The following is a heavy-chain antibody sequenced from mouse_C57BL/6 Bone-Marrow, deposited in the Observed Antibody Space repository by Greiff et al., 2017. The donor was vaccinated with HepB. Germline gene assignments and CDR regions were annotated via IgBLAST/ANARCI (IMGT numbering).Heavy chain of an antibody. Sequence: QVQLQQPGAELVMPGASVKLSCKASGYTFTSYWMHWVKQRPGQGLEWIGEIDPSDSYTNYNQKFKGKSTLTVDKSSSTAYMQLSSLTSEASAVYYCARPYSNYGFAYWGQGTLVTVSA. J-gene: IGHJ3*01. CDR1: GYTFTSYW. D-gene: IGHD2-5*01. CDR3: ARPYSNYGFAY. CDR2: IDPSDSYT. V-gene: IGHV1-69*01.